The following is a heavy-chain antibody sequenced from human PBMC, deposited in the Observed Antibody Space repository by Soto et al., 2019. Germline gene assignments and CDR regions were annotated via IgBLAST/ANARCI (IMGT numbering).Heavy chain of an antibody. Sequence: SETLSLTCTVSGGSISSGGYYWSWIRQHPGKGLEWIGYIYYSGSTYYNPSLKSRVTISVDTSKNQFSLKLSSVTAADTAVYYCARSGLGYCYGMDVWGQGTTVTVSS. CDR3: ARSGLGYCYGMDV. CDR2: IYYSGST. V-gene: IGHV4-31*03. J-gene: IGHJ6*02. D-gene: IGHD6-19*01. CDR1: GGSISSGGYY.